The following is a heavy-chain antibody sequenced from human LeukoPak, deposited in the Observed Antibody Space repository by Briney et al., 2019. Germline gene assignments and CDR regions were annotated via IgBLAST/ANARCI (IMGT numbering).Heavy chain of an antibody. CDR1: GDSIITSTYS. Sequence: SETLSLTCTVSGDSIITSTYSWGWIRQPPGKGLEWIGTTRYRGNTYYNPSLKSRVTISDDTSKNQFSLKLSSVTAADTAVYYCAREGTARYYHGMDVWGQGITVTVSS. D-gene: IGHD6-6*01. CDR2: TRYRGNT. J-gene: IGHJ6*02. V-gene: IGHV4-39*07. CDR3: AREGTARYYHGMDV.